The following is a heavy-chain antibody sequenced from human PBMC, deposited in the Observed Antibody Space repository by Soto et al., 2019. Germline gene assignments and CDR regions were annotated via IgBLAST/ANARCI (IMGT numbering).Heavy chain of an antibody. V-gene: IGHV4-39*01. CDR2: IYYSGST. CDR3: ARLLRYFDWLPPGPIDY. J-gene: IGHJ4*02. D-gene: IGHD3-9*01. Sequence: SETLSLTCTVSGGSISSSSYYWGWIRQPPGKGLEWIGSIYYSGSTYYNPSLKSRVTISVDTSKNQFSLKLSSVTAADTAVYYCARLLRYFDWLPPGPIDYWGQGTLVTVSS. CDR1: GGSISSSSYY.